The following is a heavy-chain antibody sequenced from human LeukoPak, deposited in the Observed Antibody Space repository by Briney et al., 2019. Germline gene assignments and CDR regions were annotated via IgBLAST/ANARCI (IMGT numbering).Heavy chain of an antibody. Sequence: VSVKVSCKASAYIFTRYHIHWVRQAPGQGLEWMGIINRSGGGTSYAQKFQGRVTMTSDTPTSTVYMELSSLRSEDTAVYYRAAADATTESGFDYWGQGTLVTVSS. CDR1: AYIFTRYH. J-gene: IGHJ4*02. CDR3: AAADATTESGFDY. CDR2: INRSGGGT. D-gene: IGHD4-17*01. V-gene: IGHV1-46*01.